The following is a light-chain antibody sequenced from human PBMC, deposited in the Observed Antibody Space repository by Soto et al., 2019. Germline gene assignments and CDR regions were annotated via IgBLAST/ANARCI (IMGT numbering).Light chain of an antibody. CDR2: DAS. Sequence: DIQMTQSPSSVSASVGDRVTITCRASQWISNWLVWYQHKPGKAPKLLIYDASSLESGVPSRFSGSGSGTEFTLTISSLQPEDSATYYCRQHNSYPITFGQGTRWRL. J-gene: IGKJ5*01. V-gene: IGKV1-12*01. CDR1: QWISNW. CDR3: RQHNSYPIT.